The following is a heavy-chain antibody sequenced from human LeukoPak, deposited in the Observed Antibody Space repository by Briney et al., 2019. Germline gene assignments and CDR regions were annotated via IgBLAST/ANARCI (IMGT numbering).Heavy chain of an antibody. CDR1: GYTFTGYY. V-gene: IGHV1-2*02. CDR2: INPNSGGT. Sequence: ASVKVSCKASGYTFTGYYMHWVRQAPGQGLEWMGWINPNSGGTNYAQKFQGRVTMTRDMSISTAYMELSRLRSDDTAVYYCARSFPYFGVVNRGAIDYWGQGTLVTVSS. CDR3: ARSFPYFGVVNRGAIDY. D-gene: IGHD3-3*01. J-gene: IGHJ4*02.